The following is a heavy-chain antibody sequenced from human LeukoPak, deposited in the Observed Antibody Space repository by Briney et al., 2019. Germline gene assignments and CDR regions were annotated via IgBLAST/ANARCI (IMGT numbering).Heavy chain of an antibody. J-gene: IGHJ3*02. CDR3: APLGVLISGYRAFDI. D-gene: IGHD3-3*01. CDR2: IYSGGST. CDR1: GFTVSSNY. V-gene: IGHV3-53*01. Sequence: GGSLRLSCAASGFTVSSNYMSWVRQAPGKGLEWVSVIYSGGSTYYADSVKGRFTISRDNSKNTLYLQMNSLRAEDTAVYYCAPLGVLISGYRAFDIWGQGTMVAVSS.